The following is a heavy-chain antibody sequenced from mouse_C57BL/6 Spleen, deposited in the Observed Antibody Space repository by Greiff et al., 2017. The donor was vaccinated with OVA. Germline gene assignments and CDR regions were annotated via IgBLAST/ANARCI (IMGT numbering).Heavy chain of an antibody. D-gene: IGHD3-2*02. CDR1: GFTFSSYG. CDR3: ARRQTAQASMDY. V-gene: IGHV5-6*02. Sequence: EVKLVESGGDLVNPGGSLKLSCAASGFTFSSYGMSWVRQTPDKRLEWVATISSGGSYTYYPDSVKGRFTISRDNAKNTLYLQMSSLKSEDTAMYYCARRQTAQASMDYWGQGTSVTVSS. J-gene: IGHJ4*01. CDR2: ISSGGSYT.